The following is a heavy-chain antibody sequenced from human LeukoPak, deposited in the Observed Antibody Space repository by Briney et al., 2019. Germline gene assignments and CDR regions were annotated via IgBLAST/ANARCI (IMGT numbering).Heavy chain of an antibody. J-gene: IGHJ4*02. CDR2: ISYDGSNK. Sequence: GRSLRLSCAASGFTFSSYAMHWVRQAPGKGLEWVAVISYDGSNKYYADSVKGRFTISRDNSKNTLYLQMNSLRAEDTAVYYCARGPGTWDDYVWGSFDYWGQGTLVTVSS. CDR3: ARGPGTWDDYVWGSFDY. D-gene: IGHD3-16*01. CDR1: GFTFSSYA. V-gene: IGHV3-30-3*01.